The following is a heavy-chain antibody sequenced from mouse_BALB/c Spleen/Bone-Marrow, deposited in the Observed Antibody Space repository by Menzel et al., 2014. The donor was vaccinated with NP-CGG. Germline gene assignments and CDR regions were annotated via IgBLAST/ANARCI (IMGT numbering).Heavy chain of an antibody. CDR3: TRLPH. CDR1: GYTFTNYY. CDR2: IIPSNGGT. J-gene: IGHJ4*01. Sequence: QVQLQQSGAELVKPGASVKLSCRASGYTFTNYYMYWVKQRPGQGLEWIGEIIPSNGGTNFNEKFKSKATLTVDKSSSTAYMQLSSLTSEDSAVYYCTRLPHWGQGTSVTVSS. V-gene: IGHV1S81*02. D-gene: IGHD5-1*01.